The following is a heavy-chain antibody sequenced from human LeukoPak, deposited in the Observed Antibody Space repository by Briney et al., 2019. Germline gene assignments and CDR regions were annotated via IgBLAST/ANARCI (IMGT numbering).Heavy chain of an antibody. Sequence: GGSLRLSCAVSGFTFDRYDMHWVRQPTGKGLEWVSAIGNAADTYYAGSVKGRFTISRENARNSLYLQMNALRAGDTAIYFCAARRGQIINYWGQGTLVTVSS. CDR3: AARRGQIINY. D-gene: IGHD3-10*01. J-gene: IGHJ4*02. CDR2: IGNAADT. CDR1: GFTFDRYD. V-gene: IGHV3-13*01.